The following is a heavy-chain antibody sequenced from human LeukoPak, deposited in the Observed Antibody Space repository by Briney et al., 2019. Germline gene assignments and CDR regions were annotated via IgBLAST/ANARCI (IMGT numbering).Heavy chain of an antibody. V-gene: IGHV4-59*01. Sequence: NPSETLSLTCTVSGGSISSYYWSWIRQPPGKGLEWIGYIYYSGSTKYNPSLKSRVPISVDTSKNQFSLKLSSVTAADTAVYYCARATSGIAAAGQLYFDYWGQGTLVTVSS. CDR3: ARATSGIAAAGQLYFDY. CDR2: IYYSGST. CDR1: GGSISSYY. D-gene: IGHD6-13*01. J-gene: IGHJ4*02.